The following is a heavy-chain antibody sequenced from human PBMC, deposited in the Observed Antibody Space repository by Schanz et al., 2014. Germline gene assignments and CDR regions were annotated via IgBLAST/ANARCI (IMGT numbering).Heavy chain of an antibody. CDR1: GFTFSGYY. CDR2: ISNSGYTI. V-gene: IGHV3-11*01. J-gene: IGHJ6*02. Sequence: QVQLVESGGGLVKPGGSLRLSCAASGFTFSGYYMNWIRQAPGKGLEWVSYISNSGYTIYYADSVKGRFTISRDNAKNSLYLKMNSRRAEDPAVYYCARHPPPYSSSPYYWYYGMDVWGQGTTVTVSS. CDR3: ARHPPPYSSSPYYWYYGMDV. D-gene: IGHD6-6*01.